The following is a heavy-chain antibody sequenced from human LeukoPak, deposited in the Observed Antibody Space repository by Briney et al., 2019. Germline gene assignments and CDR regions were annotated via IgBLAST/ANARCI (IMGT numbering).Heavy chain of an antibody. Sequence: GSSVKVSCKASGGTFSSYAISWVRRAPGQGLEWMGGIIPIFGTANYAQKFQGRVTITTDESTSTAYMELSSLRSEDTAVYYCARATMVRGVIMKYFDYWGQGTLVTVSS. V-gene: IGHV1-69*05. CDR2: IIPIFGTA. CDR3: ARATMVRGVIMKYFDY. CDR1: GGTFSSYA. D-gene: IGHD3-10*01. J-gene: IGHJ4*02.